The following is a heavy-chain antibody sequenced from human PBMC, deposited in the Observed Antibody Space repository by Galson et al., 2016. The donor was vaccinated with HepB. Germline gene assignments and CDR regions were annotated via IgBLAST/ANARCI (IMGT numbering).Heavy chain of an antibody. Sequence: SLRLSCAVSGFTFSSYGMHWVRQAPGKGPEWVAVISDDGSSKYYVPSVKGRFSISRDNSKDMLYLQMDSLRPEDTAVYYCAKSRHATPIDFIFNRWGQGTLVTVSS. D-gene: IGHD2-21*02. V-gene: IGHV3-30*18. CDR2: ISDDGSSK. CDR1: GFTFSSYG. CDR3: AKSRHATPIDFIFNR. J-gene: IGHJ5*02.